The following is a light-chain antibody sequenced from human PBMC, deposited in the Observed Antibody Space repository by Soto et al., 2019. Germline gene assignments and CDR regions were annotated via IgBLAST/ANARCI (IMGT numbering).Light chain of an antibody. Sequence: QSALTQPASVSGSPGQSITLSCTGSSRDVGRYELVSWYQHHPGYAPKLIIYEVTQRPSGISKRFSASKSGNTASLTISGLQHEDEAEYYCCSYAGGSLYVFGSGTKVTVL. CDR2: EVT. V-gene: IGLV2-23*02. CDR3: CSYAGGSLYV. CDR1: SRDVGRYEL. J-gene: IGLJ1*01.